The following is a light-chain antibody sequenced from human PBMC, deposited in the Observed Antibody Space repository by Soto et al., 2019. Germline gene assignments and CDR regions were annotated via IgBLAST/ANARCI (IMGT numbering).Light chain of an antibody. V-gene: IGKV3-20*01. CDR2: GAS. CDR3: QQYDSSPRT. Sequence: EIVLTQSPGTLSLSPGERATVSCRASQSVSTRSLAWYQQKPGQAPRLLISGASSRAADIPARFSGSGSGTDFTLTINRLEPEDFAVYYCQQYDSSPRTFGQGTKVDIK. J-gene: IGKJ1*01. CDR1: QSVSTRS.